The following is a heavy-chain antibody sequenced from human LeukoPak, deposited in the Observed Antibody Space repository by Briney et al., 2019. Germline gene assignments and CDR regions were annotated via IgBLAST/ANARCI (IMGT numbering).Heavy chain of an antibody. J-gene: IGHJ6*03. CDR1: GYTFTGYY. Sequence: PGASVKVSCKASGYTFTGYYMHWVRQAPGQGLEWMGWINPNSGGTNYAQKFQGRVTMTRDTSISTAYMELSRLRSDDTAVYYCARDEGFWSGYYEGYYYYMDVWGKGTTVTVSS. V-gene: IGHV1-2*02. D-gene: IGHD3-3*01. CDR2: INPNSGGT. CDR3: ARDEGFWSGYYEGYYYYMDV.